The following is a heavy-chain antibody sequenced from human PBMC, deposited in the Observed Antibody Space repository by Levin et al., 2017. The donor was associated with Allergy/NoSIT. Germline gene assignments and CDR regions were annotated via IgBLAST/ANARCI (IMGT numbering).Heavy chain of an antibody. Sequence: SETLSLTCTVSGGSISSGGYYWSWIRQHPGKGLEWIGYIYYSGSTYYNPSLKSRVTISVDTSKNQFSLKLSSVTAADTAVYYCARVPRAVQLERKDAFDIWGQGTMVTVSS. D-gene: IGHD1-1*01. J-gene: IGHJ3*02. CDR1: GGSISSGGYY. CDR2: IYYSGST. V-gene: IGHV4-31*03. CDR3: ARVPRAVQLERKDAFDI.